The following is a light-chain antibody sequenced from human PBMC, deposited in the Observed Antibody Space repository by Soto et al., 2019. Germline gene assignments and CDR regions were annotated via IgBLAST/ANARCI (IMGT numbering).Light chain of an antibody. CDR2: GAS. J-gene: IGKJ1*01. CDR3: QQYGNSPPWK. CDR1: QSVSSIF. Sequence: EIVLTQSPGTLSLSPGERATLSCRASQSVSSIFLAWYQQKPGQAPRLLIYGASSRAAGIPDRFSGRGSGTDFTLTISRLEPEDFAVYSCQQYGNSPPWKFGQGTKVEIK. V-gene: IGKV3-20*01.